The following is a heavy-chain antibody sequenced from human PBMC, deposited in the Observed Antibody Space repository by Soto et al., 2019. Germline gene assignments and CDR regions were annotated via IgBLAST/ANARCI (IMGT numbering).Heavy chain of an antibody. Sequence: QVQLVESGGGVVQPGRSLRLSCTASGFSFHNYGMHWVRQAPGKGLEWVAVISYDGNKKYYADFVKGRFTISRDNSKNTLYLQMNSLRAEDTSVYYCAKVARLLVHQGGFDPWGQGTLVTVSS. J-gene: IGHJ5*02. CDR3: AKVARLLVHQGGFDP. D-gene: IGHD3-22*01. CDR1: GFSFHNYG. V-gene: IGHV3-30*18. CDR2: ISYDGNKK.